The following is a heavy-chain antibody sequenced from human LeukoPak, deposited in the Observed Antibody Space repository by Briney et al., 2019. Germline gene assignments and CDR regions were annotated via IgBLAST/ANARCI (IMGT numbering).Heavy chain of an antibody. CDR2: MNPNSGNT. J-gene: IGHJ4*02. Sequence: GASVKVSCKASGYTFTSYDINWVRQATGQGLEWMGWMNPNSGNTGYAQKFQGRVTMTRNTSISTAYMELSSLRSEDTAVYYCARSGSARRGRSFDYWGQGTLVTVSS. D-gene: IGHD1-26*01. V-gene: IGHV1-8*01. CDR1: GYTFTSYD. CDR3: ARSGSARRGRSFDY.